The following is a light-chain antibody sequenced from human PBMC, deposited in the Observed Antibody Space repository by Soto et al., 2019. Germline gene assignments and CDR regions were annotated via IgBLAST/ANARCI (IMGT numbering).Light chain of an antibody. CDR1: QSVSSN. V-gene: IGKV3-15*01. CDR3: QQYNNWPPGT. J-gene: IGKJ1*01. Sequence: IVLTQSPATLSVSPWQRSTLSCSASQSVSSNLAWYQQKPGQAPRLLIYGASTRATGIPARFSGSGSGTEFTLTISSLQSEDFAVYYCQQYNNWPPGTFGQGTKVDIK. CDR2: GAS.